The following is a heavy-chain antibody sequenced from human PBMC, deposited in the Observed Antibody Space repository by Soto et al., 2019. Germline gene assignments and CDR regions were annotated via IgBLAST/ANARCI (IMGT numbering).Heavy chain of an antibody. V-gene: IGHV3-30-3*01. CDR1: GFTFSSYA. D-gene: IGHD3-22*01. CDR3: ARDLWVVVVADAFDI. J-gene: IGHJ3*02. Sequence: QVQLVESGGGVVQPGRSLRLSCAASGFTFSSYAMHWVRQAPGKGLEWMAVISYDGNKKYYADSVKGRFTISRDNSKNTLYLQMNSLRAEDTAVYYCARDLWVVVVADAFDIWGQGTMVTVSS. CDR2: ISYDGNKK.